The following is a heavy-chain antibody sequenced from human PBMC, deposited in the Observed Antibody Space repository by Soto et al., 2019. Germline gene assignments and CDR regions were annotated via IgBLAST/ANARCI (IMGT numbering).Heavy chain of an antibody. CDR1: GFTFSDYY. V-gene: IGHV3-11*01. CDR3: ARVLYGSGTNCFDP. D-gene: IGHD3-10*01. J-gene: IGHJ5*02. Sequence: GGSLRLSCTASGFTFSDYYMGWIRQAPGEGLEYMSYISISGTSVYYADSVKGRFTISRDNTRNSLYLQMNSLSAEDTAVYYCARVLYGSGTNCFDPWGQGALVTVSS. CDR2: ISISGTSV.